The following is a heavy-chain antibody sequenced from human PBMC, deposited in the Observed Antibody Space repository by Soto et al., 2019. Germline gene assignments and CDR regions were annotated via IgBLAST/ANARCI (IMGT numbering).Heavy chain of an antibody. D-gene: IGHD1-1*01. V-gene: IGHV2-5*02. CDR3: VPHTTGGSLDV. CDR1: GFSLTADGVG. Sequence: QITLKESGPTLVKPTQTLTLTCTFSGFSLTADGVGVGWVRQPQGKALEWLALIYWDDDTRYSPTLKSRLSISKDISKSQVVLTLTDMDPLDAATYFCVPHTTGGSLDVWGQGSRVTVSS. CDR2: IYWDDDT. J-gene: IGHJ3*01.